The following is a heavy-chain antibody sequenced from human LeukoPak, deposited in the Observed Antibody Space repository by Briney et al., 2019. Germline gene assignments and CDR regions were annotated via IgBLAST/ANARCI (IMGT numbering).Heavy chain of an antibody. CDR3: ARGDTAMVDYYYYMDV. CDR2: ISISGTTI. J-gene: IGHJ6*03. V-gene: IGHV3-48*03. CDR1: GFTFSDYE. Sequence: GGSLRLSCAASGFTFSDYEMNWVRQAPGKGLEWLSHISISGTTIHYADSVKGRFTISRDNAKNSLYLQMNSLRAEDTAVYYCARGDTAMVDYYYYMDVWGKGTTVTISS. D-gene: IGHD5-18*01.